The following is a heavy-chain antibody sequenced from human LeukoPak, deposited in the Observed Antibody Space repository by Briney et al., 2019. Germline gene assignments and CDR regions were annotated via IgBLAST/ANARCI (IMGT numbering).Heavy chain of an antibody. Sequence: QAGGSLRLSCAASGFSLSTYWMHWVRQAPGKGLMWVSRITSDGRGTSYAESVKGRFTISRDNSKNTLYLQMNSLRAEDTAVYYCAKRGVAGNFDYWGQGTLVTVSS. CDR2: ITSDGRGT. CDR3: AKRGVAGNFDY. CDR1: GFSLSTYW. V-gene: IGHV3-74*01. J-gene: IGHJ4*02. D-gene: IGHD6-19*01.